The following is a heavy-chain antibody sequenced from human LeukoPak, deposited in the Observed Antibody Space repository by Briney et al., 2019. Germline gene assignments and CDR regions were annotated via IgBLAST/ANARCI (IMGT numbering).Heavy chain of an antibody. CDR2: IYYSGST. D-gene: IGHD2-2*01. CDR3: ARTCSTSCGYFDL. J-gene: IGHJ2*01. Sequence: PSETLSLTCTVSGGSISSSSYYWGWIRQPPGKGLEWIGSIYYSGSTYYNPSLKSRVTISVDTSKNQFSLKLSSVTAADTAVYYCARTCSTSCGYFDLWGRGTLVTVSS. CDR1: GGSISSSSYY. V-gene: IGHV4-39*01.